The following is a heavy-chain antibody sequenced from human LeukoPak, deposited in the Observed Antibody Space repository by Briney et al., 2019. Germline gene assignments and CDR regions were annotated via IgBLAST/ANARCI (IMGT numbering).Heavy chain of an antibody. V-gene: IGHV3-30-3*01. Sequence: GGSLRLSCAASGFTFSSYAMHWVRQAPGKGLEWVAVISYDGSNEYYADSVKGRFTISRDNSKNSLYLQMNSLRDEDTAVYYCARDFRVYYGSGSYDYWGQETLVTVSS. CDR3: ARDFRVYYGSGSYDY. CDR2: ISYDGSNE. D-gene: IGHD3-10*01. CDR1: GFTFSSYA. J-gene: IGHJ4*02.